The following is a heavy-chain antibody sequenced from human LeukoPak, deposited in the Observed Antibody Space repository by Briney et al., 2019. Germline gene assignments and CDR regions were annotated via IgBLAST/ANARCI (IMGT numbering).Heavy chain of an antibody. J-gene: IGHJ4*02. V-gene: IGHV3-30-3*01. CDR2: ISYDGNNI. CDR3: AREEAANADFDY. CDR1: GFTFSNYA. D-gene: IGHD6-25*01. Sequence: GGSLRLSCAASGFTFSNYAMHWVRQAPGKGLEWVAVISYDGNNIYYADSVKGRFTISRDNSKNMVYLQMNSLRTEDTAVYYCAREEAANADFDYWGQGTLVTVSS.